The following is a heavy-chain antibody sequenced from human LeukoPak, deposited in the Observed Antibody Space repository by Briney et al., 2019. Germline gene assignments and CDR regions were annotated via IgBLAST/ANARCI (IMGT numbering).Heavy chain of an antibody. J-gene: IGHJ4*02. D-gene: IGHD3-22*01. CDR2: IHTSGST. V-gene: IGHV4-4*09. CDR1: GDSSSIYY. Sequence: SGTLSLTCTVSGDSSSIYYWSWFRQPPGKGLEWLGYIHTSGSTTYNPSLRGRVAISLDTSKNQFSLRLSSATAADSAVYYCASHSGTWGYLDVWGQGALVTVSS. CDR3: ASHSGTWGYLDV.